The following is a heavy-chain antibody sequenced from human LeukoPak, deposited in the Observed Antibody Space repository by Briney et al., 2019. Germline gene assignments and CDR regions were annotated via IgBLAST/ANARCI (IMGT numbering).Heavy chain of an antibody. V-gene: IGHV4-61*02. J-gene: IGHJ6*03. CDR1: GGSISSGSYY. D-gene: IGHD2-2*01. Sequence: SQTLSLTCTVSGGSISSGSYYWSWIRQPAGKGLEWIGRIYTSGSTNYNPSLKSRVTISVDTSKNQFSLKLSSVTAADTAVYYCARVRYCSSTSCYSGYYYYYMDVWGKGTTVTVSS. CDR3: ARVRYCSSTSCYSGYYYYYMDV. CDR2: IYTSGST.